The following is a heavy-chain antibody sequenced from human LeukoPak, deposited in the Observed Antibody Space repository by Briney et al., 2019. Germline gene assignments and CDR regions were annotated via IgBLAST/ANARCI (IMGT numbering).Heavy chain of an antibody. V-gene: IGHV3-30*18. CDR2: ISYDGSNK. Sequence: GGSLRLSCAASGFTFSKYGMHWVRQAPGKGLEWVAVISYDGSNKYYADSVKGRFTISRDNSKNTLYLQMNSLRAEDTAVYYCAKRTYYYGSGTHANGMDVWGQGTTVTVSS. J-gene: IGHJ6*02. CDR3: AKRTYYYGSGTHANGMDV. D-gene: IGHD3-10*01. CDR1: GFTFSKYG.